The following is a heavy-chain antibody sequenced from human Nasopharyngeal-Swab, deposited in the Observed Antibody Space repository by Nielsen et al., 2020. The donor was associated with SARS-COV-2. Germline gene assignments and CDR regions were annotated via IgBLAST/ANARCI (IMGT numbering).Heavy chain of an antibody. V-gene: IGHV3-30*10. D-gene: IGHD4-17*01. CDR2: ISFAGTNK. CDR3: ARDPTVTTFNWLDP. CDR1: GFTSSRYA. J-gene: IGHJ5*02. Sequence: GGSLRLSCAASGFTSSRYAMHWVRQAPDKGLEWVAVISFAGTNKYYTDSVKGRFTISRDDSKNTLYLLMDNLRPDDTAVYYCARDPTVTTFNWLDPWGQGTLVTVSS.